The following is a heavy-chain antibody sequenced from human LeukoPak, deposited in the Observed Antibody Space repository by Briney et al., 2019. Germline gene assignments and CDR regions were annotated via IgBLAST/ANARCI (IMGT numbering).Heavy chain of an antibody. Sequence: PSETLSLTCAVYGGSFSGYYWSWIRQPPGKGLEWIGEINHSGSTNYNPSLKSRVNISVDTSKNQFSLKLSSVTAADTAVYYCARRGYHYYYYYMDVWGKGTTVTISS. J-gene: IGHJ6*03. D-gene: IGHD2-15*01. CDR1: GGSFSGYY. CDR3: ARRGYHYYYYYMDV. CDR2: INHSGST. V-gene: IGHV4-34*01.